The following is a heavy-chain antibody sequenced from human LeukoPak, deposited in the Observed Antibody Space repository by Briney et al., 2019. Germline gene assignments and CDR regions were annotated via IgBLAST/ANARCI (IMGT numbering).Heavy chain of an antibody. CDR3: ATEAPRSYYFDY. CDR2: VYATGGTT. CDR1: EDTFTYYH. V-gene: IGHV1-46*01. J-gene: IGHJ4*02. Sequence: ASVKVSCKASEDTFTYYHIHWVRQAPGQGVEWMGAVYATGGTTINTQNFQGRVTMTRDASTGTVYMELSSLRFEDTAMYYCATEAPRSYYFDYWGQGILVTVSS.